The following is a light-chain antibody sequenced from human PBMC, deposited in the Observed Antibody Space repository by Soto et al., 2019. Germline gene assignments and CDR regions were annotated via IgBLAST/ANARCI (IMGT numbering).Light chain of an antibody. CDR3: ASYTATNTYV. CDR1: RSDVGGSDY. CDR2: DVN. J-gene: IGLJ1*01. Sequence: QSALTQSASVSGSPGQSITISCTGTRSDVGGSDYVSWYQQHPDKAPKLVIYDVNDRPSGVSDRFSGSKSGNTASLTISGLQAEDEADYYCASYTATNTYVFGNGTKVPS. V-gene: IGLV2-14*03.